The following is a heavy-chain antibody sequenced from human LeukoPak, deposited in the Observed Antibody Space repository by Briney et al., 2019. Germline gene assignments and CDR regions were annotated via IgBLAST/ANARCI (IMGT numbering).Heavy chain of an antibody. CDR2: INHSGST. V-gene: IGHV4-34*01. J-gene: IGHJ6*03. CDR1: GGSFSGYY. D-gene: IGHD3-3*01. Sequence: SETLSLTCAVYGGSFSGYYWSWIRQPPGKGLEWIGEINHSGSTNYNPSLKSRVTISVDTSKNQFSLKLSSVTAADTAVYYCARDNDFWSGYNPHYYMDVWGKGTTVTVSS. CDR3: ARDNDFWSGYNPHYYMDV.